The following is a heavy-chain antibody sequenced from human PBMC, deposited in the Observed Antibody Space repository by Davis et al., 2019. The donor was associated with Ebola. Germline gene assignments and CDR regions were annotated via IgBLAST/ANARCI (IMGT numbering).Heavy chain of an antibody. V-gene: IGHV1-69*05. Sequence: AASVKVSCKASGGTFSIFGINWVRQAPGQGLEWIGVIIPTYATSYYAQKFQGRVTITRDTSASTAYMELSSLRSEDTAVYYCARGGRYCSGGSCYSHYYYGMDVWGQGTTVTVSS. D-gene: IGHD2-15*01. CDR1: GGTFSIFG. CDR2: IIPTYATS. J-gene: IGHJ6*02. CDR3: ARGGRYCSGGSCYSHYYYGMDV.